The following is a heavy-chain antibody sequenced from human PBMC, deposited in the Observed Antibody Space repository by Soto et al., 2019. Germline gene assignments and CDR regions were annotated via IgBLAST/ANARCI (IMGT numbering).Heavy chain of an antibody. CDR3: ARDATTDCTSSGCQYYGMDV. D-gene: IGHD2-2*01. CDR2: LNAGNGNT. J-gene: IGHJ6*02. V-gene: IGHV1-3*01. CDR1: GYSFTTYA. Sequence: QVQLVQSGAEVKKPGASVKISCKASGYSFTTYAMHWVRQAPGQGLEWMGWLNAGNGNTKFSQKFQGRVTVTRDTSATTAYMELGSLTSEDTAVYYCARDATTDCTSSGCQYYGMDVWGQGTTVTVSS.